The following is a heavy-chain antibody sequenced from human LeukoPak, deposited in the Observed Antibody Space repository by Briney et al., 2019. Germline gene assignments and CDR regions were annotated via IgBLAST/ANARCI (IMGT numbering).Heavy chain of an antibody. CDR1: GYTFTSYG. CDR3: ARGCRYGSARCWFDP. Sequence: ASVKVSCKASGYTFTSYGIGWVRQAPGQGLEWMGWISAYNGNTNYAQKLQGRVTMTTDTSTSTAYMELRSLRSDDTAVYYCARGCRYGSARCWFDPWGQGTLVTVSS. D-gene: IGHD3-10*01. J-gene: IGHJ5*02. V-gene: IGHV1-18*01. CDR2: ISAYNGNT.